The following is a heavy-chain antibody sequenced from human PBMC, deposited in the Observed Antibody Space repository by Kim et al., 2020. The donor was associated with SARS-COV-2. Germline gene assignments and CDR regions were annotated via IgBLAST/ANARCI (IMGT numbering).Heavy chain of an antibody. CDR3: ARAPVDTAMVGSLDY. D-gene: IGHD5-18*01. CDR1: GGSFSGYY. J-gene: IGHJ4*02. Sequence: SETLSLTCAVYGGSFSGYYWSWIRQPPGKGLEWIGEINHSGSTNYNPSLKSRVTISVDTSKNQFSLKLSSVTAADTAVYYCARAPVDTAMVGSLDYWGQG. CDR2: INHSGST. V-gene: IGHV4-34*01.